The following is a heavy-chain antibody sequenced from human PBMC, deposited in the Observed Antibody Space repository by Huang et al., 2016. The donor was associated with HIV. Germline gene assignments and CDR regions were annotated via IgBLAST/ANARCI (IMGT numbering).Heavy chain of an antibody. V-gene: IGHV3-21*01. CDR2: ISGIRIHK. Sequence: EVQLVESGGGLVKPGGSLRLSCAASGFTFSDYSMNWVRQDPGKGRGWVASISGIRIHKYYADSVKGRFTISRDNAKKSLYLQMNSLRVEDTAVYYCARDYSGSYFGLNYYYGMDVWGQGTTVTVSS. D-gene: IGHD1-26*01. CDR3: ARDYSGSYFGLNYYYGMDV. J-gene: IGHJ6*02. CDR1: GFTFSDYS.